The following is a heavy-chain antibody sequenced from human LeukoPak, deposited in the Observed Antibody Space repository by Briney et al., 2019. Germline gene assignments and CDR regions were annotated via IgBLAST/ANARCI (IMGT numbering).Heavy chain of an antibody. CDR1: GFTFSSYS. CDR3: ARGEYGSGSYHIDY. J-gene: IGHJ4*02. D-gene: IGHD3-10*01. V-gene: IGHV3-21*01. CDR2: ISSSSSYI. Sequence: GGSPRLSCAASGFTFSSYSMNWVRQAPGKGLEWVSFISSSSSYIYYADSVKGRFTISRDNAKNSLYLQMNSLRAEDTAVYYCARGEYGSGSYHIDYWGQGTLVTVSS.